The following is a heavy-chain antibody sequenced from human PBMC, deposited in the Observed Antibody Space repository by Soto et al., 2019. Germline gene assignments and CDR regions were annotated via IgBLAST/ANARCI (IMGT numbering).Heavy chain of an antibody. CDR1: GFRFSGFA. Sequence: QVQLVESGGGVVQPGASLRLSCAASGFRFSGFAMHWVRQAPGKGLEWVAGISFDGSEKFYVDSVKGRFSISRDDFHSTVCLQMDSLRPEETGVYYCARDLGGYVHLCDKYNYWGQGTLVNVSS. J-gene: IGHJ4*02. D-gene: IGHD5-12*01. CDR3: ARDLGGYVHLCDKYNY. CDR2: ISFDGSEK. V-gene: IGHV3-30*04.